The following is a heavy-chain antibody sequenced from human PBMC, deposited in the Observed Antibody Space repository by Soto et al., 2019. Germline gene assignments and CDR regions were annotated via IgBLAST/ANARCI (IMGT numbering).Heavy chain of an antibody. J-gene: IGHJ6*03. Sequence: QVQLQQWGAGLLKPSETLSLTCAVYGGSFSGYYWSWIRQPPGQGLEWIGEINHSGSTNYNPSLKSRVTISVDTSKNQFPLKLSSGTAADTAVYYCARGGDCSGGSCDLRAYMDVWGKGTTVTVS. CDR3: ARGGDCSGGSCDLRAYMDV. D-gene: IGHD2-15*01. CDR2: INHSGST. V-gene: IGHV4-34*01. CDR1: GGSFSGYY.